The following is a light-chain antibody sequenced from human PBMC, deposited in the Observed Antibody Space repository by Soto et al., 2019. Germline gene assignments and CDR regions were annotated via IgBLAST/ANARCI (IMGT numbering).Light chain of an antibody. CDR3: SSFTISSTLYV. CDR1: SSDVGGYDF. V-gene: IGLV2-14*01. Sequence: SVLSQPASVSRSPGQSITISCTGTSSDVGGYDFVSWYQHHPGKAPKLIIYEVSNRPSGVSDRFSGSKSGNTASLTISGLQAEHEADYYCSSFTISSTLYVFGTGTKVT. J-gene: IGLJ1*01. CDR2: EVS.